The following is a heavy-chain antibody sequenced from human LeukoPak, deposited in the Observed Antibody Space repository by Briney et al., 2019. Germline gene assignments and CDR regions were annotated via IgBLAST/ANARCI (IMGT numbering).Heavy chain of an antibody. Sequence: PSETLSLTCAVYGGSFSGYYWSWIRQPPGKGLEWIGEVNHTGSTNYNPSLKSRVTISVDTSKNQFSLKLSSVTAADTAVYYCARVGGYSSGWYEYFQHWGQGTLVTVSS. CDR2: VNHTGST. J-gene: IGHJ1*01. CDR1: GGSFSGYY. D-gene: IGHD6-19*01. CDR3: ARVGGYSSGWYEYFQH. V-gene: IGHV4-34*01.